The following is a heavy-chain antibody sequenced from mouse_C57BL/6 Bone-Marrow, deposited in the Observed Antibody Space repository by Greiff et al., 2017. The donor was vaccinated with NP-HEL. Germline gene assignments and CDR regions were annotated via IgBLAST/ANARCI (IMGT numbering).Heavy chain of an antibody. J-gene: IGHJ1*03. V-gene: IGHV14-3*01. CDR2: IDPANGTT. CDR1: GFNIKNTY. CDR3: ARYNWYFDV. Sequence: EVQLVESVAELVRPGASVKLSCTASGFNIKNTYMHWVQQRPEQGLEWIGRIDPANGTTKYAPKFQGKATITADAYSNTAYLQLSSLTSEDTASYYCARYNWYFDVWGTGTTVTVSS.